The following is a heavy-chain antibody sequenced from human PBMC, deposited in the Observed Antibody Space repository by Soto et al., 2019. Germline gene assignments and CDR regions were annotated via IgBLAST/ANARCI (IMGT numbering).Heavy chain of an antibody. J-gene: IGHJ4*02. CDR1: GFTFSSYA. Sequence: GGSLRLSCTASGFTFSSYAMSWVRQAPGKGLEWVSSISGGGDDTNYADSVKGRFTISRDNSENTMYLQMNSLGAEDTAVYYCAKIVCTSNCYDYWGQGTLVTVSS. CDR3: AKIVCTSNCYDY. V-gene: IGHV3-23*01. CDR2: ISGGGDDT. D-gene: IGHD2-8*01.